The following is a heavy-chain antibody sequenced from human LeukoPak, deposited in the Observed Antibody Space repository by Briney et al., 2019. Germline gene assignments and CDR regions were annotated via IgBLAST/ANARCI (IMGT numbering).Heavy chain of an antibody. D-gene: IGHD4-17*01. Sequence: PGGSLRLSCAASGFTFSSYAMHWVRQAPGKGLEWVAVISYDGSNKYYADSVKGRFTISRDNSKNTLYLQMNSLRAEDTAVYYCAREKRDYGDLPLDYWGQGTLVTVSS. V-gene: IGHV3-30*04. CDR3: AREKRDYGDLPLDY. J-gene: IGHJ4*02. CDR2: ISYDGSNK. CDR1: GFTFSSYA.